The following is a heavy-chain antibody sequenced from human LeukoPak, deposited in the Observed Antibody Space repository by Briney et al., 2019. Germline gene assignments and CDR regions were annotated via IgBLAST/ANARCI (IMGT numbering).Heavy chain of an antibody. V-gene: IGHV1-18*01. Sequence: GASVKVSCKASGYTFTNFGISWVRQAPGQGXXXXXXXXXNIGDXXXXXXXQXXXXXXXDTSTSTAYMELRSLRSDDTAVYYCARAGGWARGDYKADAFDIWGQGTMVTVSS. D-gene: IGHD6-19*01. CDR2: XXXNIGDX. J-gene: IGHJ3*02. CDR3: ARAGGWARGDYKADAFDI. CDR1: GYTFTNFG.